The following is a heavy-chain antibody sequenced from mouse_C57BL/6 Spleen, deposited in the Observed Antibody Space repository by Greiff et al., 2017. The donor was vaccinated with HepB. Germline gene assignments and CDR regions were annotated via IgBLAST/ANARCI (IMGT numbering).Heavy chain of an antibody. D-gene: IGHD2-2*01. CDR3: TREGTMVTTKFAY. V-gene: IGHV1-15*01. Sequence: QVQLQQSGAELVRPGASVTLSCKASGYTFTDYEMHWVKQTPVHGLEWIGAIDPETGGTAYNQKFKGKAILTADKSSSTAYMELRSLTSEDSAVYYCTREGTMVTTKFAYWGQGTLVTVSA. CDR2: IDPETGGT. J-gene: IGHJ3*01. CDR1: GYTFTDYE.